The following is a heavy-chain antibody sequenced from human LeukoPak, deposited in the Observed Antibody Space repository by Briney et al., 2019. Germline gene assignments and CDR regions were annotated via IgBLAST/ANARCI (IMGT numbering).Heavy chain of an antibody. CDR2: INHSGST. CDR3: ARRGYSGYDSRRLLRTYAFDI. CDR1: GGSISSGSYY. V-gene: IGHV4-39*07. J-gene: IGHJ3*02. Sequence: SETLSLTCTVSGGSISSGSYYWSWIRQPPGKGLEWIGEINHSGSTNYNPSLKSRVTISVDTSKNQFSLKLSSVTAADTAVYYCARRGYSGYDSRRLLRTYAFDIWGQGTMVTVSS. D-gene: IGHD5-12*01.